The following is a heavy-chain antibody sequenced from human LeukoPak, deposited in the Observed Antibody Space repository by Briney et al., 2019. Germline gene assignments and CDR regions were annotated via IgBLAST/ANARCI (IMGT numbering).Heavy chain of an antibody. V-gene: IGHV3-30*02. D-gene: IGHD3-10*01. CDR2: IQFDESDK. Sequence: GGSLRLSCAASGFSFSDYGMHWVRQTPGKGLEWVTFIQFDESDKFYADSVKGRFIISRDNSKSTLYLQMNSLRPEDTALYYCAKESKGSESSFDLWGQGTMVTVSS. J-gene: IGHJ3*01. CDR1: GFSFSDYG. CDR3: AKESKGSESSFDL.